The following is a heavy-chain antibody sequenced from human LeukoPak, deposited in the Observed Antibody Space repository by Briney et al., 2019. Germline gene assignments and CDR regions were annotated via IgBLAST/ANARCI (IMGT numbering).Heavy chain of an antibody. V-gene: IGHV3-30*19. J-gene: IGHJ4*02. CDR2: ISYDGSNK. Sequence: GGSLRLSCAASGFAFSSYGMHWVRQAPGKGLEWVAVISYDGSNKYYADSVKGRFTISRDNSKNTLYLQMNSLRPEDTAVYYCAREWELVYWGQGTLVTVSS. CDR3: AREWELVY. D-gene: IGHD1-26*01. CDR1: GFAFSSYG.